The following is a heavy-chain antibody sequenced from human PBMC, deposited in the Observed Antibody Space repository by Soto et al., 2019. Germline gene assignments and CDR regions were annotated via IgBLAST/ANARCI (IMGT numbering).Heavy chain of an antibody. CDR1: GGSISSSSYY. Sequence: QLQLQESGPGLVKPSETLSLTCTVSGGSISSSSYYWGWIRQPPGKGLEWIGSIYYSGNTYYNPSLKXXVXIXXDTSKNQFSLNLSSVTAADTAVYFCARGARGYSYGWGQGTLVTVSS. D-gene: IGHD5-18*01. J-gene: IGHJ4*02. CDR2: IYYSGNT. V-gene: IGHV4-39*01. CDR3: ARGARGYSYG.